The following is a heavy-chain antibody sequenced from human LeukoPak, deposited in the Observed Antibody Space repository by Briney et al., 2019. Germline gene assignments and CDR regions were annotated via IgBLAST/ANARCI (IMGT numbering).Heavy chain of an antibody. V-gene: IGHV4-34*01. D-gene: IGHD3-22*01. Sequence: PSETLSPTCAVSATSLSSYCCSWIRQPPEKGLEWVGEINHSGGTNYNPSLKSRVTISVDTSKNQFSLRLTSVTAADTAVYYCARAGGADSPQDLDYWGQGILVTVSS. CDR3: ARAGGADSPQDLDY. CDR1: ATSLSSYC. J-gene: IGHJ4*02. CDR2: INHSGGT.